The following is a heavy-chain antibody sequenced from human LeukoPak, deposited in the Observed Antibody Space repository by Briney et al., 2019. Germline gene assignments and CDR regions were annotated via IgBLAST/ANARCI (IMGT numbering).Heavy chain of an antibody. V-gene: IGHV4-34*01. CDR3: ARGLRRYSKAFPFDY. Sequence: SETLSLTCAVYGGSFSDYYWSWIRQPPGKGLEWIGEINHSGNTIYNPSLKSRVTISVDTSKNQFSLRLSSVTAADTTVYYCARGLRRYSKAFPFDYWGQGTLVTVSS. D-gene: IGHD5-18*01. J-gene: IGHJ4*02. CDR1: GGSFSDYY. CDR2: INHSGNT.